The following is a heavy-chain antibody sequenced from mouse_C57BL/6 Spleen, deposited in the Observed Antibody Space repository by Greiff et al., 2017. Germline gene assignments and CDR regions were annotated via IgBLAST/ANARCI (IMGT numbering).Heavy chain of an antibody. CDR1: GYAFSSSW. J-gene: IGHJ4*01. D-gene: IGHD1-1*01. CDR3: ASDYYGSSNYAMDY. CDR2: IDPGDGDT. Sequence: VQLQQSGPELVKPGASVKISCKASGYAFSSSWMNWVKQRPGKGLEWIGRIDPGDGDTNYNGKFKGKATLTADKSSSTAYMQLSSLTSEVSAVYFCASDYYGSSNYAMDYWGQGTSVTVSS. V-gene: IGHV1-82*01.